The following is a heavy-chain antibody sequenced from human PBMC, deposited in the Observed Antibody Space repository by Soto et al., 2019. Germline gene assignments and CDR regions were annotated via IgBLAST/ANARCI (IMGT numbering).Heavy chain of an antibody. J-gene: IGHJ5*02. Sequence: QVQLVQSGAEVKKPGASVRVSCKASGYTFTSYDIYWVRQATGQGLEWMGWMNPFSGNAVYTQKFQDRVTMTRDTSITPAYMEMRGLRSEDTAVYYCTRGQGNHWGQGSLVTVSS. CDR1: GYTFTSYD. CDR3: TRGQGNH. V-gene: IGHV1-8*01. CDR2: MNPFSGNA.